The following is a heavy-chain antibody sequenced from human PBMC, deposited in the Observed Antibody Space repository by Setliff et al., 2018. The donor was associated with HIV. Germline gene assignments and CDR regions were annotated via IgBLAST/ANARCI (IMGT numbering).Heavy chain of an antibody. D-gene: IGHD2-15*01. Sequence: SETLSLTCTISGGSIRSGSYYWSWIRQPAGKGLEWIGHIYTSGSTNYNPSLKSRVTISVDTSKNRFFLKLSSVTAADTAFYYCARVSRLHPFDPWGQGVLVTVSS. CDR1: GGSIRSGSYY. CDR3: ARVSRLHPFDP. CDR2: IYTSGST. V-gene: IGHV4-61*09. J-gene: IGHJ5*02.